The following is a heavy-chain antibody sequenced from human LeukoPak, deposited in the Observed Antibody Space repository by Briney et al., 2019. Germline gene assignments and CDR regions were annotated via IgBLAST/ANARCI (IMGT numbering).Heavy chain of an antibody. Sequence: SETLSLTCTVSGGSISSGDYYWSWIRQPPGKGLEWIGYIFYSGSTYYNPSLKSRVTISVDTSKKQFSLKLSSVTAADTAVYYCARETYYYCSSYVDYWGQGTLVTVSS. CDR1: GGSISSGDYY. J-gene: IGHJ4*02. CDR2: IFYSGST. V-gene: IGHV4-30-4*01. D-gene: IGHD3-10*01. CDR3: ARETYYYCSSYVDY.